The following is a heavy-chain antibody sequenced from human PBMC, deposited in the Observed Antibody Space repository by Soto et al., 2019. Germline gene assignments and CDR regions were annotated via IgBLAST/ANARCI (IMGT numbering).Heavy chain of an antibody. CDR2: IVVGSGNT. J-gene: IGHJ4*02. CDR1: GFTFTSSA. D-gene: IGHD3-22*01. Sequence: ASVKVSCKASGFTFTSSAVQLVRQARGQRLEWIGWIVVGSGNTNYAQKFQERVTITRDMSTSTAYMELSSLRSEDTAVYYCAAGYDSSGCLGYWGQGTLVTVSS. V-gene: IGHV1-58*01. CDR3: AAGYDSSGCLGY.